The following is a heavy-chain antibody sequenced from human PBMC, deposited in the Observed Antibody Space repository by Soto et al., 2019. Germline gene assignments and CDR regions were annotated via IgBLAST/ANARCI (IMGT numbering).Heavy chain of an antibody. CDR2: IWSDESNK. CDR1: GFSLSTHA. D-gene: IGHD3-3*02. V-gene: IGHV3-33*01. CDR3: ATTVAPFLEYSYYMDV. Sequence: GGSLRLSCAASGFSLSTHAIHWVRQAPGKGLEWVAVIWSDESNKYYADSVKGRFTISRDNSKNTLYLQMSSLRGEDTALYYCATTVAPFLEYSYYMDVWGKGTTVTVSS. J-gene: IGHJ6*03.